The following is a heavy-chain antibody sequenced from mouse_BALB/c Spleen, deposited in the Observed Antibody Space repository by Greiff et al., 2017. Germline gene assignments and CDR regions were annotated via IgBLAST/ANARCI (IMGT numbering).Heavy chain of an antibody. V-gene: IGHV5-6-5*01. CDR3: ARGDGNYPAY. CDR1: GFTFSSYA. Sequence: EVQRVESGGGLVKPGGSLKLSCAASGFTFSSYAMSWVRPTPEKRLEWVASISSGGSTYYPDSVKGRFTISRDNARNILYLQMSSLRSEDTAMYYCARGDGNYPAYWGQGTTLTVSS. CDR2: ISSGGST. D-gene: IGHD2-1*01. J-gene: IGHJ2*01.